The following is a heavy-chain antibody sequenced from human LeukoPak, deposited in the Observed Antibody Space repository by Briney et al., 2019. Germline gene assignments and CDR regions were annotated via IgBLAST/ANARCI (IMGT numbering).Heavy chain of an antibody. Sequence: GGSLRLSCAASGFSLSNYGMYWDRQAPGKGLEWVAFIRYDGSNKYYTDSVKGRFTISRDNSKNTLYLQMNSLRAEDTAVYYCAKRYSYEEGYFDYWGQGTLVTVSS. CDR1: GFSLSNYG. J-gene: IGHJ4*02. CDR3: AKRYSYEEGYFDY. V-gene: IGHV3-30*02. D-gene: IGHD5-18*01. CDR2: IRYDGSNK.